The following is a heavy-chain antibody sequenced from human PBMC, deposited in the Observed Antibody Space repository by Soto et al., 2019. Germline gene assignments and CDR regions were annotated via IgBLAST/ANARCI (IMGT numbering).Heavy chain of an antibody. Sequence: GGSLRLSCAASGFTFSNAWMNWVRQAPGKGLEWVGRIKSKTDGGTTDYAAPVKGRFTISRDDSKNTLYLQMNSLKTEDTAVYYCTTEELYDFWSGYLTPFDYWGQGTLVTVSS. CDR2: IKSKTDGGTT. D-gene: IGHD3-3*01. CDR1: GFTFSNAW. J-gene: IGHJ4*02. CDR3: TTEELYDFWSGYLTPFDY. V-gene: IGHV3-15*07.